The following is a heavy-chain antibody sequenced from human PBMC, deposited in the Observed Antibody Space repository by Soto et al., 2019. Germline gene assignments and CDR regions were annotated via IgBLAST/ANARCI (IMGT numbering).Heavy chain of an antibody. CDR2: ISYDGSNK. J-gene: IGHJ4*02. D-gene: IGHD1-1*01. CDR3: ARELERLFDY. Sequence: QVQLVESGGGVVQPGRSLRLSCAASGFTFSSYAMHWVRQSPGRGLEWMTVISYDGSNKYYADSVKGRFTISRDNSKNTLYLQMYSLRAEDTAVYYCARELERLFDYWGQGTLVTVPS. CDR1: GFTFSSYA. V-gene: IGHV3-30-3*01.